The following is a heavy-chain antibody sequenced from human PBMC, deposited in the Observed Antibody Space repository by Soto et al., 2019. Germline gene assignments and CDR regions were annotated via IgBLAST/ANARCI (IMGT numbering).Heavy chain of an antibody. Sequence: EVQLVESGGGLVQPGGSLRLSCVASGFTFNYYWMHWVRQAPGKGLVWVSRIQSDGSSPDYVDSVKGRFAISRDNAKNTLYLQMNNLRAEDTAVYYCARGGDPDYWGQGTLVTVSS. J-gene: IGHJ4*02. CDR3: ARGGDPDY. CDR2: IQSDGSSP. CDR1: GFTFNYYW. V-gene: IGHV3-74*01. D-gene: IGHD2-21*02.